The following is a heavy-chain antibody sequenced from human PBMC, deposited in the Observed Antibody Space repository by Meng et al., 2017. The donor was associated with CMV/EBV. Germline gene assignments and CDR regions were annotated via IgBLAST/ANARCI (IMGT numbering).Heavy chain of an antibody. J-gene: IGHJ6*02. Sequence: GGPLRLSCAASGFTFDAYGMSWVRRAPGKGLEWVSGINWNGGSTGYADSVKGRFTISRDNAKNSLYLQMNSLRAEDTALYYCARGVGNIVVVPAATYGMDVWGQGTTVTVSS. CDR1: GFTFDAYG. D-gene: IGHD2-2*01. V-gene: IGHV3-20*04. CDR3: ARGVGNIVVVPAATYGMDV. CDR2: INWNGGST.